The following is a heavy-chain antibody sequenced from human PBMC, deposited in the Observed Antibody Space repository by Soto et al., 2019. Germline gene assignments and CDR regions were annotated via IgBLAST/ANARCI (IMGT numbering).Heavy chain of an antibody. CDR3: ARGRRSTRFQNGPIFDY. CDR2: IWYDGSNK. D-gene: IGHD2-2*01. CDR1: GFTFSSYG. V-gene: IGHV3-33*01. Sequence: GGSLRLSCAASGFTFSSYGMHWVRQAPGKGLEWVAVIWYDGSNKYYADSVKGRFTISRDNSKNTLYLQMNSLRAEDTAVYYCARGRRSTRFQNGPIFDYWGQGTLVTVSS. J-gene: IGHJ4*02.